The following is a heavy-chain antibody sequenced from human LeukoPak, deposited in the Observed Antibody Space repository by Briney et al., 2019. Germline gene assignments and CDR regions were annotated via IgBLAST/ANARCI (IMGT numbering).Heavy chain of an antibody. J-gene: IGHJ4*02. CDR3: ARYYDFWSGYYYYFDY. Sequence: GGSLRLSCAASGFTFSSYGMHWVRQVPGKGLEWVAFIRYDGSNKYYADSVKGRFTISRDNSKNTLYLQMNSLRAEDTAVYYCARYYDFWSGYYYYFDYWGQGTLVTVSS. D-gene: IGHD3-3*01. CDR1: GFTFSSYG. V-gene: IGHV3-30*02. CDR2: IRYDGSNK.